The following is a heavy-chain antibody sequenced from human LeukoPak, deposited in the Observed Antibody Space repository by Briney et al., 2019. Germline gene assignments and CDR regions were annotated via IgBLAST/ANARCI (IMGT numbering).Heavy chain of an antibody. V-gene: IGHV4-34*01. J-gene: IGHJ5*02. Sequence: SETLSLTCAVYGGSFSGYYWSWIRQPPGKGLEWIGNIYYSGKTYYNPSLKSRVTISVDTSKNQFSLKLTSVTAADTAVYYCARLGSDFRWFDPWGQGTLVSVSS. CDR1: GGSFSGYY. CDR2: IYYSGKT. CDR3: ARLGSDFRWFDP. D-gene: IGHD2/OR15-2a*01.